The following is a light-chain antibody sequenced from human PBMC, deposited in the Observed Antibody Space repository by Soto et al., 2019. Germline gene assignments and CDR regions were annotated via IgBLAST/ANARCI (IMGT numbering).Light chain of an antibody. Sequence: EIVMTQSPVSLSVSPGERATPSCRASQSISTYLAWYQQKPGQAPRLLMYEASNRATGVPARFSGSGSGTDFTLTISSLEPEDFAVYYCQQETFGQGTKVDIK. CDR3: QQET. CDR2: EAS. CDR1: QSISTY. V-gene: IGKV3-11*01. J-gene: IGKJ1*01.